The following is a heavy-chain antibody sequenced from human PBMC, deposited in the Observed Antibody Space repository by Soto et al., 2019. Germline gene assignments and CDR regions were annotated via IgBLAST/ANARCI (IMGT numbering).Heavy chain of an antibody. CDR2: MNPNSGNT. D-gene: IGHD3-9*01. CDR1: GYTFTSYD. Sequence: QVQLVQSGAEVKKPGASVKVSCKASGYTFTSYDINWVRQATGQGLEWMGWMNPNSGNTGYAQKFQGRVTMTRNTSISTAYMELSSLRSEETAVYYCARVVVSRDILTGGYYYYMDVWGKGTTVTVSS. CDR3: ARVVVSRDILTGGYYYYMDV. V-gene: IGHV1-8*01. J-gene: IGHJ6*03.